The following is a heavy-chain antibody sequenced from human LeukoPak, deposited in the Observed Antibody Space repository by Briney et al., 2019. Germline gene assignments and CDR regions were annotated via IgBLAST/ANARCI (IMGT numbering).Heavy chain of an antibody. CDR1: GFTVNDNY. CDR2: ISTGGII. V-gene: IGHV3-66*01. J-gene: IGHJ4*02. CDR3: ARGGGFMIEG. Sequence: GGSLRLSCAASGFTVNDNYMHWVRQAPGKGLEWVSLISTGGIIRYAHSVKGRFTISRDNSKNTLYLQMNSLRVEDTAVYYCARGGGFMIEGWGLGALVTVSS. D-gene: IGHD3-16*01.